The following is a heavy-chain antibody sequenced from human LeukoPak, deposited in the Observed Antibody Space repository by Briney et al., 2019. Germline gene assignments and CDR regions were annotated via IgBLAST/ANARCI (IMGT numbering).Heavy chain of an antibody. Sequence: GSLRLSCAASGFTFGSYAMHWVRQAPGKGLEWVAVISYDGSNKYYADSVKGRFTISRDNSKNTLYLQMNSLRAEDTAVYYCARGLHDYGLYNWFDPWGQGTLVTVSS. CDR1: GFTFGSYA. J-gene: IGHJ5*02. CDR2: ISYDGSNK. V-gene: IGHV3-30-3*01. CDR3: ARGLHDYGLYNWFDP. D-gene: IGHD4-17*01.